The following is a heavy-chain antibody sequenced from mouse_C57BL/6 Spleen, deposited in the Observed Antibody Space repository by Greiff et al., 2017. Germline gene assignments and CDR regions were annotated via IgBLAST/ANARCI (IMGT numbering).Heavy chain of an antibody. CDR3: ARDGSSQYYYAMDY. V-gene: IGHV1-64*01. CDR1: GYTFTSYW. J-gene: IGHJ4*01. Sequence: VKLQESGAELVKPGASVKLSCKASGYTFTSYWMHWVKQRPGQGLEWIGMIHPNSGSTNYNEKFKSKATLTVDKSSSTAYMQLSSLTSEDSAVYYCARDGSSQYYYAMDYWGQGTSVTVSS. D-gene: IGHD1-1*01. CDR2: IHPNSGST.